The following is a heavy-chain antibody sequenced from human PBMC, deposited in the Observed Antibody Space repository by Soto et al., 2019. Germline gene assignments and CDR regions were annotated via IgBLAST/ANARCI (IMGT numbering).Heavy chain of an antibody. CDR2: IYWDDDK. J-gene: IGHJ4*02. D-gene: IGHD6-19*01. Sequence: QITLKESGPTLVKPTQTLTLTCTFSGFSLTSPAVGVNWIRQPPGKALEWLALIYWDDDKQYSPSLTSRLTSTKDTSKNQVVLTMTNMDPVDTATYYCAHGRGWLSDYWGQGTLVTVSS. V-gene: IGHV2-5*02. CDR3: AHGRGWLSDY. CDR1: GFSLTSPAVG.